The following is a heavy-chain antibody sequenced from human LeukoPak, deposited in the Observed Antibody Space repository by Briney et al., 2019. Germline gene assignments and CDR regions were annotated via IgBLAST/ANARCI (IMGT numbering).Heavy chain of an antibody. CDR3: VRVALYYCGSESYYFFEH. Sequence: PGESLRLSCAASGFTFTTYWLGWVRQPPGKGLEWVANIKQDGTEKYYVDSVKGRFTISRDNAKNSLYLQMNTLRVEDTAINYCVRVALYYCGSESYYFFEHWGQGTPVTASS. V-gene: IGHV3-7*01. CDR2: IKQDGTEK. J-gene: IGHJ4*02. CDR1: GFTFTTYW. D-gene: IGHD3-10*01.